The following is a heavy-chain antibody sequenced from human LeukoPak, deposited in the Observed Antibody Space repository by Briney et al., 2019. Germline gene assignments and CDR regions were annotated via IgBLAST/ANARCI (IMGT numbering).Heavy chain of an antibody. Sequence: GGSLRLSCAASGFTFSSYGMSWVRQAPGKGLEWVSAISGSGGSTYYADSVKGRFTISRDNSKNTLYLQMNSLRAEDTAVYYCAKGSPLLWFGELLDYYFDYWGQGTLVTVSS. V-gene: IGHV3-23*01. J-gene: IGHJ4*02. CDR3: AKGSPLLWFGELLDYYFDY. D-gene: IGHD3-10*01. CDR1: GFTFSSYG. CDR2: ISGSGGST.